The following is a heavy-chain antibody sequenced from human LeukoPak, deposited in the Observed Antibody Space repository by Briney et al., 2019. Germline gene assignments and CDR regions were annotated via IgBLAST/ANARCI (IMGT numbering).Heavy chain of an antibody. CDR3: AKDLRKAETYFDY. CDR1: GFTISSFW. V-gene: IGHV3-7*01. J-gene: IGHJ4*02. CDR2: IRYDAGTR. D-gene: IGHD1-14*01. Sequence: GGSLRLSCAASGFTISSFWMSWVRQAPGKGPEWLATIRYDAGTRYYADSMRGRFTISRDNAQNSLYLQINSLRAEDTAVYYCAKDLRKAETYFDYWGQGTPVTVSS.